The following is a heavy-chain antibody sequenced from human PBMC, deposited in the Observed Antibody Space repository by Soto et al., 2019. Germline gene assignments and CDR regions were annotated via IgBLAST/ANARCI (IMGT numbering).Heavy chain of an antibody. V-gene: IGHV1-8*01. CDR2: MNPNSGNT. D-gene: IGHD6-13*01. CDR3: ARVEKHTLAAAGTGRDY. CDR1: GYTFTSYD. J-gene: IGHJ4*02. Sequence: QVQLVQSGAEVKKPGASVKVSCKASGYTFTSYDINWVRQATGQGLDWMGWMNPNSGNTGYAQKFQGRVTMTRNTSISTAYMELGSLRSEDTAVYYYARVEKHTLAAAGTGRDYCGQGTLVTGSS.